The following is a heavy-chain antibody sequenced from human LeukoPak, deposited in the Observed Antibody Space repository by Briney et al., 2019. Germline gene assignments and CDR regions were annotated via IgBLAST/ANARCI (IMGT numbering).Heavy chain of an antibody. CDR2: INHSGST. CDR1: GGSFSGYY. V-gene: IGHV4-34*01. J-gene: IGHJ4*02. Sequence: KPSETLSLTCAVYGGSFSGYYWSWIRQPPGKGLEWIGEINHSGSTNYNPSLKSRVTISVDTPKNQFSLKLSSVTAADTAVYYCARAGKLTTDFDYWGQGTLVTVSS. CDR3: ARAGKLTTDFDY. D-gene: IGHD4-17*01.